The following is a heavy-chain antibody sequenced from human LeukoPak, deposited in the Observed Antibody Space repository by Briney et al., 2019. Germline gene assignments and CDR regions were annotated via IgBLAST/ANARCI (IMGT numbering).Heavy chain of an antibody. J-gene: IGHJ4*02. V-gene: IGHV3-23*01. Sequence: GGSLRLSCAASGFTFSSYAMSWVRQAPGKGLEWVSAISGSGGSTYYADSVKGRFTISRDNSKNTLYLQMNSLRAEDTAVYYCAKDVSNYGSGSYHYWGQGTLVTVSS. CDR1: GFTFSSYA. CDR3: AKDVSNYGSGSYHY. D-gene: IGHD3-10*01. CDR2: ISGSGGST.